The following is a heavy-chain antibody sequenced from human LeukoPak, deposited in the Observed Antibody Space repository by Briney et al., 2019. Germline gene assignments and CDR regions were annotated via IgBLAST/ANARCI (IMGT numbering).Heavy chain of an antibody. D-gene: IGHD1-26*01. CDR2: IIPIFGTA. J-gene: IGHJ4*02. CDR3: PSEGSNQYFDY. CDR1: GVICKTFL. V-gene: IGHV1-69*01. Sequence: GASVKVSFRAAGVICKTFLMSRGGEAPGQGLEWMGGIIPIFGTANYAQKFQGRVTITAAESTSTAYIELSYLGSEDKAAYDCPSEGSNQYFDYWGQGTLVTVSS.